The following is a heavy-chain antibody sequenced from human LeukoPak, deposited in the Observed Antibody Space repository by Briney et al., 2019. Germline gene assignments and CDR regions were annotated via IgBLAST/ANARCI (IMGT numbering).Heavy chain of an antibody. J-gene: IGHJ4*02. CDR1: GFTVSSNY. D-gene: IGHD6-6*01. V-gene: IGHV3-53*01. CDR3: AKKSGYSSSSYRGGYFDY. CDR2: IYSGGST. Sequence: PGGSLRLSCAASGFTVSSNYMSWVRQAPGKGLEWVSVIYSGGSTYYADSVKGRFTISRDNSKNTLYLQMNSLRAEDTAVYYCAKKSGYSSSSYRGGYFDYWGQGTLVTVSS.